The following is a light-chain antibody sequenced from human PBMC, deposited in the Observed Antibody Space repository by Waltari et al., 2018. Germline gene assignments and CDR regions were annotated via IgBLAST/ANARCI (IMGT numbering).Light chain of an antibody. Sequence: QSVLTQPPSVSAAPGQKVTISCPGRRSTIGSNFLSWYQQPPGTAPKLLIYDDNKRPSGIPDRFSGSKSGTSATLGITGLQTGDEADYYCGTWDNSLSAMVFGGGTKLTVL. V-gene: IGLV1-51*01. CDR1: RSTIGSNF. J-gene: IGLJ3*02. CDR2: DDN. CDR3: GTWDNSLSAMV.